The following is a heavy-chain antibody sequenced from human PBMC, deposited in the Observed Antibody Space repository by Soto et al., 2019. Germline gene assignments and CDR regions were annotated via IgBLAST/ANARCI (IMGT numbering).Heavy chain of an antibody. CDR3: AKDRVTVVGYDAFDI. D-gene: IGHD6-19*01. Sequence: SLRLSCAASGFTLSSYAMSWVRQAPGKGLEWVSGISGSGGSTYYADSVKGRFTISRDNSKNTLYLQMSSLRAEDTAVYYCAKDRVTVVGYDAFDIWGQGTMVTVSS. CDR1: GFTLSSYA. CDR2: ISGSGGST. J-gene: IGHJ3*02. V-gene: IGHV3-23*01.